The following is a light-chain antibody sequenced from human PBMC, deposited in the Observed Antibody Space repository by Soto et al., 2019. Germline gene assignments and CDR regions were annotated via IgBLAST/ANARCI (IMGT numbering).Light chain of an antibody. CDR1: SSDVGGYNY. V-gene: IGLV2-8*01. CDR3: GSHAGSNHVV. CDR2: EVN. Sequence: QSALTQPPSASGSPGQSVTISCTGTSSDVGGYNYVSWYQQHPGKAPKLMIYEVNKWPSGVPDRFSGSKSGNTASLTVSGLQAEDEADYYCGSHAGSNHVVFGGGTKLTVL. J-gene: IGLJ2*01.